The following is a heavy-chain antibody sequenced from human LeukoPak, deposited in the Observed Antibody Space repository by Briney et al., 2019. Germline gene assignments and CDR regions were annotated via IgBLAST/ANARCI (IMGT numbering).Heavy chain of an antibody. CDR3: ARGSAGYYSFDY. CDR1: GGTFSSYA. J-gene: IGHJ4*02. Sequence: ASVKVSCKASGGTFSSYAISWVRQAPGQGLEWMGRIIPILGIANYVQKFQGRVTITADKSTSTAYMELSSLRSEDTAVYYCARGSAGYYSFDYWGQGTLVTVSS. D-gene: IGHD3-9*01. V-gene: IGHV1-69*04. CDR2: IIPILGIA.